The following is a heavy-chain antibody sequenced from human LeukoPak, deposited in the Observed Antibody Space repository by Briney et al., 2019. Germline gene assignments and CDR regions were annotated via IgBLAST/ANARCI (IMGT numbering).Heavy chain of an antibody. CDR1: GGPISSYQ. CDR3: ARVGVDDSGNIIKYFFDY. V-gene: IGHV4-59*01. D-gene: IGHD4-23*01. J-gene: IGHJ4*02. CDR2: IYYSGSA. Sequence: PSETLSLTCTVSGGPISSYQWSWIRQPPGKGLEWLGNIYYSGSANYNPSLKSRVIISVDTSKNQFSLKLSPVTAADTAVYYCARVGVDDSGNIIKYFFDYWGQGTLVTVSS.